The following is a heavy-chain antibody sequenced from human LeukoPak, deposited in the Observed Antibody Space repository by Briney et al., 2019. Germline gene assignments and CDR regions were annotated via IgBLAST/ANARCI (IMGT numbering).Heavy chain of an antibody. Sequence: PGGSLRLSCAASGFTFSDYHMGWIRQAPGKGLECVSNINSNSRAIYYKDSVKGRFTISRDDAKNSLYLQINNLRAEDTAVYYCARDGAIMIVVVNYYFDFWGQGSLVTVSS. D-gene: IGHD3-22*01. J-gene: IGHJ4*02. CDR3: ARDGAIMIVVVNYYFDF. CDR1: GFTFSDYH. V-gene: IGHV3-11*01. CDR2: INSNSRAI.